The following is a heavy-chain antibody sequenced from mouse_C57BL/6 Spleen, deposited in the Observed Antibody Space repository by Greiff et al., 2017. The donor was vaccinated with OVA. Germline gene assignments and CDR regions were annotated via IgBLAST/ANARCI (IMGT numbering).Heavy chain of an antibody. CDR3: ARDQGITTRWYFDV. J-gene: IGHJ1*03. CDR2: ISDGGSYT. V-gene: IGHV5-4*01. CDR1: GFTFSSYA. Sequence: EVKLVESGGGLVKPGGSLKLSCAASGFTFSSYAMSWVRQTPEKRLEWVATISDGGSYTYYPDNVKGRFTISRDNAKNNLYLQMSHLKSEDTAMYYCARDQGITTRWYFDVWGTGTTVTVSS. D-gene: IGHD2-4*01.